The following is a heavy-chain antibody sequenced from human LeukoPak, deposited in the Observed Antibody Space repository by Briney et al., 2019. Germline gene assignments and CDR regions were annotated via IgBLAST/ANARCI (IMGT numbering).Heavy chain of an antibody. CDR2: ISGSGGST. D-gene: IGHD2-15*01. V-gene: IGHV3-23*01. J-gene: IGHJ4*02. Sequence: GGSLRLSCAASGFTFSSYARSWVRQAPGKGLEWVSAISGSGGSTYYADSVKGRFTISRDNSKNTLYLQMNSLRAEDTAVYYCAKVGGYCSGGSCQDYWGQGTLVTVSS. CDR1: GFTFSSYA. CDR3: AKVGGYCSGGSCQDY.